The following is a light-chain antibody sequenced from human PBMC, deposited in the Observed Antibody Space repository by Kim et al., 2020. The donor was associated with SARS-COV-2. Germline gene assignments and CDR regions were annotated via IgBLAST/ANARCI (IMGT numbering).Light chain of an antibody. CDR3: QAWDSSTAV. CDR1: KLGDKY. J-gene: IGLJ1*01. Sequence: VSPGQTASITYSGNKLGDKYACWYQQKPGQSPVLVIYQDSKRPSGIPGRFSGSNTGNTATLTISGTQAMDEADYYCQAWDSSTAVFGTGTKVTVL. V-gene: IGLV3-1*01. CDR2: QDS.